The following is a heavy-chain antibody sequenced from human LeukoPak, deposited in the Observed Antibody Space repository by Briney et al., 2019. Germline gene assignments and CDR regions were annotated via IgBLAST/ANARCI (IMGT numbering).Heavy chain of an antibody. CDR2: IIGSGGST. J-gene: IGHJ6*03. Sequence: GGSLRLSCAASGYTFSRDGTSWVRQPPGRRLEGGSTIIGSGGSTYYAHSVKGGVTISRDTSKNTLCLHMSSVRAAEPAVYFSAKGGKATRICGTTIRFYYYSMDVWGKGATVTISS. CDR3: AKGGKATRICGTTIRFYYYSMDV. CDR1: GYTFSRDG. D-gene: IGHD1-20*01. V-gene: IGHV3-23*01.